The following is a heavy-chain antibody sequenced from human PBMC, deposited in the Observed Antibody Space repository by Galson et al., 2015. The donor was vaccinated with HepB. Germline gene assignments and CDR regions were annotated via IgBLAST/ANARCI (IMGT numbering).Heavy chain of an antibody. CDR3: ARIQPWENYYHYGMDV. CDR1: GYTFTSYA. J-gene: IGHJ6*02. CDR2: INAGNGNT. Sequence: SVKVSCKASGYTFTSYAMHWVRQAPGQRLEWMGWINAGNGNTKYSQKFQGRVTITRDASASTAYMELSSLRSEDTAVYYCARIQPWENYYHYGMDVWGQGTTVTVPS. V-gene: IGHV1-3*01. D-gene: IGHD5-18*01.